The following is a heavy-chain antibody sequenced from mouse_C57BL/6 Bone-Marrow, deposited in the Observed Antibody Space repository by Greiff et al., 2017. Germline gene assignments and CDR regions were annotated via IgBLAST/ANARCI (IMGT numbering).Heavy chain of an antibody. V-gene: IGHV5-4*03. J-gene: IGHJ2*01. Sequence: EVMLVESGGGLVKPGGSLKLSCAASGFTFSSYAMSWVRQTPGKRLEWVATISDGGSYTYYPDNVKGRFTISRDNAKNNLYLQLSRLKSEDTSMDYSVNDSAYYVFDYWGQGTTLTVSS. CDR3: VNDSAYYVFDY. CDR2: ISDGGSYT. D-gene: IGHD1-1*01. CDR1: GFTFSSYA.